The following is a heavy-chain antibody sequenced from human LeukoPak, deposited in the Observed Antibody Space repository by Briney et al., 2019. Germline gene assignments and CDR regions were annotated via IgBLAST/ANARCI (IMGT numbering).Heavy chain of an antibody. CDR1: GFTFSSHG. CDR2: ISYDGSNK. D-gene: IGHD6-13*01. J-gene: IGHJ4*02. Sequence: GRSLRLSCAASGFTFSSHGMHWARQAPGKGLGWVTFISYDGSNKYYADYVKGRFTISRDNSKNTLFLQMNSLRAEDTAVYYCARQHTAATAFDYWGQGTLVTVSS. V-gene: IGHV3-30*03. CDR3: ARQHTAATAFDY.